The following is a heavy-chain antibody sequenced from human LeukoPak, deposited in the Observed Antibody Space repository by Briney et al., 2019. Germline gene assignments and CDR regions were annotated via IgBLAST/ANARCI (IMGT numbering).Heavy chain of an antibody. Sequence: GGSLRLSCAASGFTFISYAMSWVRQAPGKGLEWVSAISGSGGSTYYADSVKGRFTISRDNSKNTLYLQMNSLRAEDTAVYYCAKSPSSSWYTGCDWGQGTLVTVSS. CDR1: GFTFISYA. V-gene: IGHV3-23*01. CDR3: AKSPSSSWYTGCD. J-gene: IGHJ4*02. CDR2: ISGSGGST. D-gene: IGHD6-13*01.